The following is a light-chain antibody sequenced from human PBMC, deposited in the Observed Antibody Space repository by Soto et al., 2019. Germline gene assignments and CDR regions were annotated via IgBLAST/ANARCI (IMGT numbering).Light chain of an antibody. CDR1: QSVSSAS. J-gene: IGKJ5*01. CDR3: KHFGSSSIT. Sequence: EVVLTQSPGTLSLSPGERATLSCRASQSVSSASLAWYQQKPGQAPRLLIYGASGRATGIPDRLSGSGSGTDFTLANTRLEPEDFAVYYCKHFGSSSITFGQGKRLEIK. V-gene: IGKV3-20*01. CDR2: GAS.